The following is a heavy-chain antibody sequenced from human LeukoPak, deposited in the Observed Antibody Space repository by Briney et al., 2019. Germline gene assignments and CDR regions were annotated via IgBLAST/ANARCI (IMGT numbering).Heavy chain of an antibody. CDR3: AKRSGDTGYFDY. V-gene: IGHV3-30*02. CDR1: GITFSGYG. CDR2: IRYDGSNK. J-gene: IGHJ4*02. D-gene: IGHD7-27*01. Sequence: GGSLRLSCAASGITFSGYGMHWVRQAPGKGLEWVAFIRYDGSNKYYADSVKGRFTISRDNAKNSLYLQMNSLRAEDTALYYCAKRSGDTGYFDYWGQGTLVTVSS.